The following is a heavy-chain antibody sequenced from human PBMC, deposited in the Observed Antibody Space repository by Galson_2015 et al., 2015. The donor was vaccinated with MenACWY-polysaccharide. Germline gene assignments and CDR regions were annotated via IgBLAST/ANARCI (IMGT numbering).Heavy chain of an antibody. CDR3: ARVECTNINCYFDP. CDR1: GGTFRSYA. Sequence: SVKVSCKASGGTFRSYALTWVRQAPRQGLEWMGRIIPMVATAKYAQKFQGRVTLTADTSPSTAYMELSSLTSEDTAVYYCARVECTNINCYFDPGGQGTLVTVSS. CDR2: IIPMVATA. V-gene: IGHV1-69*04. J-gene: IGHJ5*02. D-gene: IGHD2-2*01.